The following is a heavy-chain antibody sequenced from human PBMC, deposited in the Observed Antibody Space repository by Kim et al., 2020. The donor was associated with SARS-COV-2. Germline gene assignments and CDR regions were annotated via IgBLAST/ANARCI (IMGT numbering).Heavy chain of an antibody. V-gene: IGHV3-43*02. CDR2: ISGDGGST. Sequence: GSLRLSCAASGFTFDDYAMHWVRQAPGKGLEWVSLISGDGGSTYYADSVKGRFTISRDNSKNSLYLQMNSLRTEDTALYYCAKDRAVAGIYYYYGMDVWGQGTTVTVSS. CDR3: AKDRAVAGIYYYYGMDV. J-gene: IGHJ6*02. D-gene: IGHD6-19*01. CDR1: GFTFDDYA.